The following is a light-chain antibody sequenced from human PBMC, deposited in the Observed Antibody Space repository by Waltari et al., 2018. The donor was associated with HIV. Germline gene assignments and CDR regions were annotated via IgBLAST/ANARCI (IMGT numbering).Light chain of an antibody. CDR1: NSDLGAYNY. CDR2: EVS. J-gene: IGLJ1*01. CDR3: SSYTGTSTLYV. Sequence: QSALTQPASVSGSPGQSITISCTGTNSDLGAYNYVSWYQQHPGKAPKLLIYEVSNRPSGVSNRFSGSKSGTTASLTISGLQAEDEADCYCSSYTGTSTLYVFGPGTKVTVL. V-gene: IGLV2-14*01.